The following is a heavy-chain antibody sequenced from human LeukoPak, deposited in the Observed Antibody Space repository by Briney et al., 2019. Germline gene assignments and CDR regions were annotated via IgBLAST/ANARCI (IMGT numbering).Heavy chain of an antibody. CDR3: ARYPMTYCSSSSCTDY. CDR1: GGSVSFSSFY. V-gene: IGHV4-61*05. D-gene: IGHD2-2*01. Sequence: SETLSLTCTVSGGSVSFSSFYWGWVRQPPGKGLEWIGYIYYSGSTNYNPSLKSRVTISVDTSKNQFSLKLSSVTAADTAVYYCARYPMTYCSSSSCTDYWGQGTLVTVSS. CDR2: IYYSGST. J-gene: IGHJ4*02.